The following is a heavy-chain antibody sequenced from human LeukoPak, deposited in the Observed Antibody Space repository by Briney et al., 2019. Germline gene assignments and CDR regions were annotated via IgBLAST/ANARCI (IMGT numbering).Heavy chain of an antibody. V-gene: IGHV3-30*18. CDR2: ISYDGSNK. J-gene: IGHJ5*02. Sequence: GGSLRLSCAASGFTFSSYGMHWVRQAPGKGLEWVAVISYDGSNKYYADSVKGRFTISRDNSKNTLYPQMNSLRAEDTAVYYCAKDALGYCSGDSCPNWFDPWGQGTLVTVSS. CDR1: GFTFSSYG. D-gene: IGHD2-15*01. CDR3: AKDALGYCSGDSCPNWFDP.